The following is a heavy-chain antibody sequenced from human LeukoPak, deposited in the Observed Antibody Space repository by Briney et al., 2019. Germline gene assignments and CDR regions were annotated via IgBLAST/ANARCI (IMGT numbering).Heavy chain of an antibody. J-gene: IGHJ6*02. CDR1: GYTFTSYD. CDR2: MNPNSGNK. D-gene: IGHD5/OR15-5a*01. Sequence: ASVKVSCTASGYTFTSYDVNWVRQATGQGLEWMGWMNPNSGNKGYAQKFQGRVTMTRNTSISTAYMELSSLRSEDTAVYYCAGSRGHYYGMDVWGQGTTVTVSS. V-gene: IGHV1-8*01. CDR3: AGSRGHYYGMDV.